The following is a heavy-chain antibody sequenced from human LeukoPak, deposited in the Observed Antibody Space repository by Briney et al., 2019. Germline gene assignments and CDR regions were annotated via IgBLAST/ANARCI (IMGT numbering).Heavy chain of an antibody. Sequence: SETLSLTCTVSGNSISSGNNYWSWIRQPPGKGLEWIGRIYTSGSTNYNPSLKSRVTISGDTSKNQFSLRLSSVTAADTAVYYCARGRPAFDIWGQGTMVTVSS. CDR3: ARGRPAFDI. CDR2: IYTSGST. D-gene: IGHD6-6*01. V-gene: IGHV4-61*02. J-gene: IGHJ3*02. CDR1: GNSISSGNNY.